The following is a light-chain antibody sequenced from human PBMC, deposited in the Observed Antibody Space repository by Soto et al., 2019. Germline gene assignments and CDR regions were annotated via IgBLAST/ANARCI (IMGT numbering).Light chain of an antibody. Sequence: DLEMLPSPSTLSACVGARVTITCRASQSISTWLAWYQQEPGTAPQLLISDASSLETGVPSRFSGSGSGTESTLTINSLQPDEFATYYCLQYKSHWTGGQGTKVEIK. CDR1: QSISTW. CDR3: LQYKSHWT. V-gene: IGKV1-5*01. CDR2: DAS. J-gene: IGKJ1*01.